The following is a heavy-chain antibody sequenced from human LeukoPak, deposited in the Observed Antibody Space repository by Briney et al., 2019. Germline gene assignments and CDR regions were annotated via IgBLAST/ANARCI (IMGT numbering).Heavy chain of an antibody. CDR1: GGTFSSYA. D-gene: IGHD3-10*01. CDR2: IIPIFGTA. Sequence: SVKVSCKASGGTFSSYAISWVRQAPGQGLEWMGGIIPIFGTANYAQMFQGRVTITADESTSTAYMELSSLRSEDTAVYYCAGAPSHYYGSGSYLGYWGQGTLVTVSS. CDR3: AGAPSHYYGSGSYLGY. J-gene: IGHJ4*02. V-gene: IGHV1-69*13.